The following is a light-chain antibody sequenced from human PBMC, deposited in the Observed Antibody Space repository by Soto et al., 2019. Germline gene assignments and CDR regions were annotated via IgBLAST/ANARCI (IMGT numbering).Light chain of an antibody. J-gene: IGKJ5*01. V-gene: IGKV3-20*01. CDR3: QQYGSSPLT. CDR2: GAS. Sequence: EIVLTQSPATLSLSPGERATLSCGASQSISSYLAWYQQKPGQAPRLLIYGASSRATGIPDRFSGSGSGTDFTLTISRLEPEHFAVYYCQQYGSSPLTFGQGTRLEI. CDR1: QSISSY.